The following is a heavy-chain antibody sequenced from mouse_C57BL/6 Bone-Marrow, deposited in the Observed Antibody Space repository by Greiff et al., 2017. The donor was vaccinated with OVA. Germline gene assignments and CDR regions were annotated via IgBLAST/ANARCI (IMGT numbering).Heavy chain of an antibody. CDR1: EYEFPSHD. Sequence: EVQLVESGGGLVQPGESLKLSCESYEYEFPSHDMSWVRQTPEKRLELVAAINRDGGSTNYPDTMERRFTISRDNTKKTLYLQMSSLRSEDTAVYYCARHALGKGFAYWGQGTLVTVSA. CDR2: INRDGGST. D-gene: IGHD2-1*01. CDR3: ARHALGKGFAY. V-gene: IGHV5-2*01. J-gene: IGHJ3*01.